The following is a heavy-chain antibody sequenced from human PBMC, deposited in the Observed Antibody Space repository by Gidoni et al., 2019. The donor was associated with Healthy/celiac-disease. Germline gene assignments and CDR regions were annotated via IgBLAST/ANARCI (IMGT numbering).Heavy chain of an antibody. CDR3: ARGPVVSPYYFDY. Sequence: EVQLVESGGGLVKPGGSLRLSCAASGFTFSSYSMNWVCTAPGKGLEWVSSSSSSSSYIYYADSVKGRFTISRDNAKNSLYLQMNSLRAEDTAVYYCARGPVVSPYYFDYWGQGTLVTVSS. D-gene: IGHD2-15*01. CDR2: SSSSSSYI. CDR1: GFTFSSYS. J-gene: IGHJ4*02. V-gene: IGHV3-21*01.